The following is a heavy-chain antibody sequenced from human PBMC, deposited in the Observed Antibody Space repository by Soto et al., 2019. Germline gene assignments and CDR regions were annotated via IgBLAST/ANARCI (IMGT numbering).Heavy chain of an antibody. J-gene: IGHJ5*02. V-gene: IGHV1-69*13. CDR2: IIPIFGTA. CDR1: GGTFSSYA. CDR3: ARDFSEWHAYYP. Sequence: SVKVSCKASGGTFSSYAISWVRQAPGQGLEWMGGIIPIFGTANYAQKFQGRVTITADESTSTAYMELSSLRSEDTAVYYCARDFSEWHAYYPWGQGTLVTVSS. D-gene: IGHD1-26*01.